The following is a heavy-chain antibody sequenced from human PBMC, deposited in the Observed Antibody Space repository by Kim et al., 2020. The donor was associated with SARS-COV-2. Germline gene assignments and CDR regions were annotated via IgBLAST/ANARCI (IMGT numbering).Heavy chain of an antibody. D-gene: IGHD6-6*01. V-gene: IGHV1-18*01. Sequence: ASVKVSCKASGYPFTSYGISWVRQAPGQGLECMGWISAHNGNTNYAQKFQGRVTMTTDTSTSTAYMELGDLRSADTAVSYCAKENFRAGSWPIPFDSGMDVWGEGTTVTVSS. CDR2: ISAHNGNT. CDR3: AKENFRAGSWPIPFDSGMDV. CDR1: GYPFTSYG. J-gene: IGHJ6*04.